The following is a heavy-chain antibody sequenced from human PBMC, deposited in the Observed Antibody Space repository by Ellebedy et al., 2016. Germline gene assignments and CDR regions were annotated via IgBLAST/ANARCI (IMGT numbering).Heavy chain of an antibody. J-gene: IGHJ4*02. CDR3: ARDSDVGESLFGFDY. D-gene: IGHD3-10*01. CDR1: GGTFSSYA. Sequence: SVKVSCKASGGTFSSYAISWVRQAPGQGLEWMGGIIPIFGTANYAQKFQGRVTITADESTSTAYMELSSLRSEDTAVYYCARDSDVGESLFGFDYWGQGTLVTVSS. V-gene: IGHV1-69*13. CDR2: IIPIFGTA.